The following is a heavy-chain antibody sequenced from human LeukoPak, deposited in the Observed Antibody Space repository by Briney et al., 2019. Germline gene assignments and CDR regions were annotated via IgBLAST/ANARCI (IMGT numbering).Heavy chain of an antibody. D-gene: IGHD6-19*01. V-gene: IGHV4-39*07. CDR1: GGSISSSSYY. CDR3: ARGLYSSGYNWFDP. J-gene: IGHJ5*02. CDR2: IYYSGST. Sequence: SETLSLTCTVSGGSISSSSYYWGWIRQPPGKGLEWIGSIYYSGSTYYNPSLKSRVTISVDTSKNQFSLKLSSVTAADTAVYYCARGLYSSGYNWFDPWGQGTLVTVSS.